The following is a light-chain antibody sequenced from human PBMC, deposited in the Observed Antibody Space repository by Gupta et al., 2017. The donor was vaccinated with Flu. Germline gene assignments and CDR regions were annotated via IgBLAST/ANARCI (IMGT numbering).Light chain of an antibody. J-gene: IGKJ4*01. V-gene: IGKV3-20*01. CDR1: QTISSNY. CDR3: QSEGDSPLT. Sequence: EIVLTQSPGTLSLSPGERATLSCRASQTISSNYLAWYQQKPGLAPSLLIYGASSSAAAIPYRYPGSGPGTEFTLTIRIRNPDHFAVYYCQSEGDSPLTFSGGTKE. CDR2: GAS.